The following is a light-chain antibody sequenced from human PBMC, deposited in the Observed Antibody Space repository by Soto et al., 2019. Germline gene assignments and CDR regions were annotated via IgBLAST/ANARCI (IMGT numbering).Light chain of an antibody. CDR2: GAS. V-gene: IGKV3-15*01. CDR3: LHYYEWPRWT. Sequence: EIVMTQSPATLSVSPGERATLSCRASQSISNNLAWYQQQPGQTPRLLIYGASTTATGIPARFSGSGTGTEFTLTISSRQSEDFAVYYCLHYYEWPRWTFGQGTKVEVK. CDR1: QSISNN. J-gene: IGKJ1*01.